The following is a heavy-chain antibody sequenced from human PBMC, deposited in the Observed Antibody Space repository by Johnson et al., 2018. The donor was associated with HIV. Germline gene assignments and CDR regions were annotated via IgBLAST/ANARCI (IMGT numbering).Heavy chain of an antibody. D-gene: IGHD3-10*01. CDR1: GFTFSSYA. CDR2: ISGSGGST. J-gene: IGHJ3*02. Sequence: VQLVESGGDLVQPGGSLRLSCAASGFTFSSYAMSWVRQAPGKGLEWVSAISGSGGSTYYADSVKGRFTISRDNAKNSRHLQMNSLRAEDTALYYCARDFVAFGECTAFDIWGQGTMVTVSS. CDR3: ARDFVAFGECTAFDI. V-gene: IGHV3-23*04.